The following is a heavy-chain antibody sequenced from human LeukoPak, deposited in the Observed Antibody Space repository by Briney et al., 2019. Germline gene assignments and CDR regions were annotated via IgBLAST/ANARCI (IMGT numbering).Heavy chain of an antibody. CDR2: MSSSSSTI. D-gene: IGHD6-19*01. CDR1: GFIFSSYS. Sequence: GGSLRLSCAASGFIFSSYSMNWVRQAPGKGLEWVSYMSSSSSTIYYADSVKGRFTISRDNAKNSLYLQMNSLRAEDTAVYYCARREGRSGWYPFDYWGQGTLVTVSS. J-gene: IGHJ4*02. V-gene: IGHV3-48*04. CDR3: ARREGRSGWYPFDY.